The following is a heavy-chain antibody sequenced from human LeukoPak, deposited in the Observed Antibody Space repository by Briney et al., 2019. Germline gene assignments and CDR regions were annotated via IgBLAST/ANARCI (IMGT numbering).Heavy chain of an antibody. V-gene: IGHV1-18*01. CDR1: GYTFTSYG. Sequence: ASVKVSCKSSGYTFTSYGISWVRQAPGQGLDWMGSISAYNGNTNYAQKLQGRVSMTTDTSTSTAYMELRSLRSDDTAVYYCARDPVVLLWFGELGWFDPWGQGTLVTVSS. CDR3: ARDPVVLLWFGELGWFDP. D-gene: IGHD3-10*01. J-gene: IGHJ5*02. CDR2: ISAYNGNT.